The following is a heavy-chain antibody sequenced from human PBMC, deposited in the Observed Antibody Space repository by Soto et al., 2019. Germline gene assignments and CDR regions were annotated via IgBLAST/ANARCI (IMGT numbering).Heavy chain of an antibody. CDR3: AREGCSSTSCYSRYGMDV. D-gene: IGHD2-2*01. CDR1: GFTFSSYA. V-gene: IGHV3-30-3*01. Sequence: GGSLRLSCAASGFTFSSYAMHWVRQAPGKGLEWVAVISYDGSNKYYADSVKGRFTISRDNSKNTLYLQMNSLRAEDTAVYYCAREGCSSTSCYSRYGMDVWGQGTTVTVSS. J-gene: IGHJ6*02. CDR2: ISYDGSNK.